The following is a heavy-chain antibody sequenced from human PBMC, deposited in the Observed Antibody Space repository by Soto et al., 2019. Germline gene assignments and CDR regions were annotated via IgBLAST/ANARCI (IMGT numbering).Heavy chain of an antibody. D-gene: IGHD3-10*01. Sequence: GGSLRLSCAASGFTFSSYAMSWVRQPPGKGLEWISSISGGGTSTYYADSVKGQFTISRDNSKNTLYLQMNSLRAEDTAIYYCAKDLSGYYHGGGNWFDPWGQGTLVTVSS. CDR1: GFTFSSYA. V-gene: IGHV3-23*01. CDR2: ISGGGTST. J-gene: IGHJ5*02. CDR3: AKDLSGYYHGGGNWFDP.